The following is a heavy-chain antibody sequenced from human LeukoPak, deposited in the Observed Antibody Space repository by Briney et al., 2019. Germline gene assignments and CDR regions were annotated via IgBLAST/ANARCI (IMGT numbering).Heavy chain of an antibody. V-gene: IGHV3-66*01. CDR3: TKDPDA. CDR1: GFTVTNYY. J-gene: IGHJ5*02. Sequence: GGSLRLSCAASGFTVTNYYMSWVRKAPGKGLEWVSVVYSGGETHHADSAKGRFTLSRDRSKNTLYLQMNSLRVEDTAVYYCTKDPDAWGQGTLVTVSS. CDR2: VYSGGET.